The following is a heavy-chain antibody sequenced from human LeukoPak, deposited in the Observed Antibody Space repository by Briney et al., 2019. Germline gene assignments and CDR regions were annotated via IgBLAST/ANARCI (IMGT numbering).Heavy chain of an antibody. J-gene: IGHJ1*01. CDR2: IYPVDSDT. D-gene: IGHD3-22*01. CDR3: ARQSSGFSFFHH. CDR1: GYSFTSYW. V-gene: IGHV5-51*01. Sequence: GESLKISCKGSGYSFTSYWIAWVRQMPGKGLEWMGIIYPVDSDTRYSPSFQGQVTISADKSISTAYLQWSSLKASDIAIYYCARQSSGFSFFHHWGQGTLVTVSS.